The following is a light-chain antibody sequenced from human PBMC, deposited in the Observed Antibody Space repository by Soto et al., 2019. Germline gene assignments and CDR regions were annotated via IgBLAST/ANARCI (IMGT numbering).Light chain of an antibody. V-gene: IGKV1-9*01. J-gene: IGKJ4*01. Sequence: MRWTHSPASLSASVGYRVTSTCRASQDISSYLGWYQQKPGKAPNLLIYDASTLHSGVPSRFSGGGSGTHFTLTISSLQPEDFATYYCQQVNVYPSTFGGGTKVDI. CDR2: DAS. CDR1: QDISSY. CDR3: QQVNVYPST.